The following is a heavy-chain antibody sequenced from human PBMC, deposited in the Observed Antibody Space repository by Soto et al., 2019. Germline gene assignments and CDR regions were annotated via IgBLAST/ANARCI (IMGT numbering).Heavy chain of an antibody. D-gene: IGHD5-18*01. V-gene: IGHV1-69*13. Sequence: ASVKVSCKASGGTFSSYAISWVRQAPGQGLEWMGGIIPIFGTANYAQKFQGRVTITADESTSTAYMELSSLRSEDTAVYYCARLSDTAMGYYYYYYGMDVWGQGTTVTVSS. CDR2: IIPIFGTA. CDR1: GGTFSSYA. CDR3: ARLSDTAMGYYYYYYGMDV. J-gene: IGHJ6*02.